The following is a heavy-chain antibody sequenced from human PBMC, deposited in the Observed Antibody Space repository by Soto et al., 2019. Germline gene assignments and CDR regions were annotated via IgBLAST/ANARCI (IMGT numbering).Heavy chain of an antibody. D-gene: IGHD3-10*01. CDR1: GFTFSSYW. Sequence: GGSLRLSCAASGFTFSSYWMSWVRQAPGKGLEWVANIKQDGREKYYVDSVKGRFTISRDNAKNSLYLQMNSLRAEDTAVYYCARDWGYYGSGSYYGMDVWGQGTTVTVSS. CDR3: ARDWGYYGSGSYYGMDV. J-gene: IGHJ6*02. CDR2: IKQDGREK. V-gene: IGHV3-7*05.